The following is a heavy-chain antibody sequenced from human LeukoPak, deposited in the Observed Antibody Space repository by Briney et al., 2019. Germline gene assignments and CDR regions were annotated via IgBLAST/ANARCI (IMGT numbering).Heavy chain of an antibody. CDR3: AKVGAPPDYFDY. V-gene: IGHV3-30*02. Sequence: PGGSLRLSCAASGFTFSSYGMHWVRQAPGKGLEWVAFIRYDGSNKYYADSVKGRFTISRDNPKNTLYLQMNSLRAEDTAVYYCAKVGAPPDYFDYWGQGTPVTVSS. J-gene: IGHJ4*02. CDR2: IRYDGSNK. D-gene: IGHD1-26*01. CDR1: GFTFSSYG.